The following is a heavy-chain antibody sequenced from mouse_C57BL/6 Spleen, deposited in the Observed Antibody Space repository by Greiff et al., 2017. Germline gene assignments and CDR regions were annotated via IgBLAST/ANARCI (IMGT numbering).Heavy chain of an antibody. V-gene: IGHV1-50*01. CDR2: IDPSDSYT. Sequence: QVQLQQPGAELVKPGASVKLSCKASGYTFTSYWMQWVKQRPGQGLEWIGEIDPSDSYTNYNQKFKGKATLTVDTSSSTAYMQLSRLTSEDSAVYYCAGFAYWGQGTLVTVSA. CDR1: GYTFTSYW. J-gene: IGHJ3*01. CDR3: AGFAY.